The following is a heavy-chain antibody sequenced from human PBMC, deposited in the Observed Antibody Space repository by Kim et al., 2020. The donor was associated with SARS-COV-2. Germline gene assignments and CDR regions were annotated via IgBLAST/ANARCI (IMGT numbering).Heavy chain of an antibody. J-gene: IGHJ3*02. CDR2: INPNSGGT. CDR3: ASFSSGWYLSAFDI. Sequence: ASVKVSCKASGYTFTGYYMHWVRQAPGQGLEWMGWINPNSGGTNYAQKFQGRVTMTRDTSISTAYMELSRLRSDDTAVYYCASFSSGWYLSAFDIWGQGTMVTVSS. D-gene: IGHD6-19*01. V-gene: IGHV1-2*02. CDR1: GYTFTGYY.